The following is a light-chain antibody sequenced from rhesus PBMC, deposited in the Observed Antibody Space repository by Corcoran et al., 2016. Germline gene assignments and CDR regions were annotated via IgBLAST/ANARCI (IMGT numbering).Light chain of an antibody. CDR2: KAA. V-gene: IGKV1-25*01. CDR1: QGISSN. Sequence: DIQMTQSPSSLSASVGDTVTITCRASQGISSNLAWYQQKQGKAPKLLIYKAATLQSGVPSRFSGNGSGTDFTLTIRSLQPEDFATYYCQQHDSDPYSFGQGTKVEIK. J-gene: IGKJ2*01. CDR3: QQHDSDPYS.